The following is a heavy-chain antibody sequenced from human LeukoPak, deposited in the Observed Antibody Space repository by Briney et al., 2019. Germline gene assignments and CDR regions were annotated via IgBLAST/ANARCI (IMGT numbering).Heavy chain of an antibody. J-gene: IGHJ6*03. CDR3: AKDVAPSNYYYMDV. V-gene: IGHV3-30*02. CDR1: GFTFSSCG. CDR2: VRYDGSNK. Sequence: GGSLRLSCAASGFTFSSCGMHWVRQAPGKGLEWVAFVRYDGSNKQFADSVKGRFTMSRDNSKKTLFLLMNSLTTEDTAVYYCAKDVAPSNYYYMDVWGKGTTVTVSS.